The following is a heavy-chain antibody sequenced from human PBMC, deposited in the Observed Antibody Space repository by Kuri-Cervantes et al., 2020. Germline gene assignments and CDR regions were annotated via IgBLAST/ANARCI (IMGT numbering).Heavy chain of an antibody. Sequence: ASVKVSCKASGYTFTSYGISWVRQAPGQGLEWMGWISAYNGSTSYAQKFQGRVTMTRDTSTSTVYMELSSLRSEDTAVYYCARGVVRVDNDAFDIWGQGTMVTVSS. J-gene: IGHJ3*02. D-gene: IGHD2-15*01. CDR2: ISAYNGST. V-gene: IGHV1-18*01. CDR3: ARGVVRVDNDAFDI. CDR1: GYTFTSYG.